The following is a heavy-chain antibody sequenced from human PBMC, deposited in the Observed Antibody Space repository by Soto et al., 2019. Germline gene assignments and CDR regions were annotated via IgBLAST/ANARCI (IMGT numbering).Heavy chain of an antibody. J-gene: IGHJ6*02. CDR3: ARSIAAAGTKYYYYYYGMDV. CDR2: IIPIFGTA. V-gene: IGHV1-69*01. D-gene: IGHD6-13*01. Sequence: QVQLVQSGAEVKKPGSSVKVSCKASGGTFSSYAISWVRQAPGQGLEWIGGIIPIFGTANYAQKFQGRVTITADESTSTAYMELSSLRSEDTAVYYCARSIAAAGTKYYYYYYGMDVWGQGTTVTVSS. CDR1: GGTFSSYA.